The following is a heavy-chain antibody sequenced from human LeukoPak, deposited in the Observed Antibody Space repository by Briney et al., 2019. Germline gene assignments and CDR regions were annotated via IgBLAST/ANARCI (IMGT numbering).Heavy chain of an antibody. V-gene: IGHV4-4*07. CDR2: IYTSGST. CDR3: ARFRAPRTTVTTKRSYYFDY. Sequence: SETLSLTCTVSGGSISSYYWSWIRQPAGKGLEWIGRIYTSGSTNYNPSLKSRVTMSVDTSKNQFSLKLSSVTAADTAVYYCARFRAPRTTVTTKRSYYFDYWGQGTLVTVSS. J-gene: IGHJ4*02. CDR1: GGSISSYY. D-gene: IGHD4-17*01.